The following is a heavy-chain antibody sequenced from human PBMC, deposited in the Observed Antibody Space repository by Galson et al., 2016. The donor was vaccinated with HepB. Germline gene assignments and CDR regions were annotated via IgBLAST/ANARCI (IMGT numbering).Heavy chain of an antibody. Sequence: QSGAEVKKPGESLKISCQASGHTFSNYGVAWVRQMPGKGLEWVGIIYPGDSETRYGPSFEGQVTISADKSISTAYLQWRNLRASDTAMYYWATRTRSGGYWYFDLWGRGTLITVSS. J-gene: IGHJ2*01. CDR1: GHTFSNYG. V-gene: IGHV5-51*01. CDR3: ATRTRSGGYWYFDL. D-gene: IGHD2-15*01. CDR2: IYPGDSET.